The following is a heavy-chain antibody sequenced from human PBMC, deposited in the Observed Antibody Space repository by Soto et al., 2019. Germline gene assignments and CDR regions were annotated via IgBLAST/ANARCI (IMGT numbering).Heavy chain of an antibody. J-gene: IGHJ6*02. Sequence: QVQLQESGPGLVKPSQTLSLTCTVSGGSISSGGYYWSWIRQHPGKGLEWIGYIYYSGSTYYNPSLKSRVTLSVDTSKNQFSLKLSSVTAADTAVYYCARFLVVVAAEMAFDYYYGMDVWGQGTTVTVSS. CDR2: IYYSGST. D-gene: IGHD2-15*01. CDR3: ARFLVVVAAEMAFDYYYGMDV. CDR1: GGSISSGGYY. V-gene: IGHV4-31*03.